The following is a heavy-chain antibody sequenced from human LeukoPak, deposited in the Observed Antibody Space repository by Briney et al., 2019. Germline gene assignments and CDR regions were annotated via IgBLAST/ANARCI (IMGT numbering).Heavy chain of an antibody. CDR1: GYTFSSYG. D-gene: IGHD5-12*01. CDR2: ISGYNGNT. J-gene: IGHJ4*02. CDR3: ARSSLGTITTGPFDY. Sequence: TSVKVSCKASGYTFSSYGIAWVRQAPGQGLEWMGWISGYNGNTNYAQKLQGRVSMTTDTSTTTAYMELRSLTSDDTALYYCARSSLGTITTGPFDYWGQGTLVTVSP. V-gene: IGHV1-18*01.